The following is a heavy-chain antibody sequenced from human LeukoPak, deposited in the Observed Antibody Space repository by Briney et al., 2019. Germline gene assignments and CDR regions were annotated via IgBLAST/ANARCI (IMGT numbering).Heavy chain of an antibody. CDR2: IWYDESNK. CDR1: GFTFSNYG. J-gene: IGHJ4*02. CDR3: AKHHLGYCSSTSCYGTDY. D-gene: IGHD2-2*01. V-gene: IGHV3-33*06. Sequence: GRSLRLSCAASGFTFSNYGMNWVRQAPGKGLEWVAVIWYDESNKYYADSVKGRFTISRGNSKNTLYLQMNSLRAEDTAVYYCAKHHLGYCSSTSCYGTDYWGQGTLVTVSS.